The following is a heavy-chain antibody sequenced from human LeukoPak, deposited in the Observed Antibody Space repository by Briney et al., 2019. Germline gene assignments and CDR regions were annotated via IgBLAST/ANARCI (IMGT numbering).Heavy chain of an antibody. D-gene: IGHD1-26*01. CDR3: ARDNSVGDNAWWFDP. Sequence: ASVKVSCKASGYTFTSYYLHWVRQAPGQGLEWMGIINPSGGSTSYAQTFQGRVTMTRDMSTSTDYMELSSLRSEDTAIYYCARDNSVGDNAWWFDPWGQGTLVTVSS. CDR1: GYTFTSYY. CDR2: INPSGGST. J-gene: IGHJ5*02. V-gene: IGHV1-46*01.